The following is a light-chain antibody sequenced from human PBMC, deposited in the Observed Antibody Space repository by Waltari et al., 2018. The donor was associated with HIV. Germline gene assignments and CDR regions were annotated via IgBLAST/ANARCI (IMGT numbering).Light chain of an antibody. CDR1: SRYVGGYNY. CDR3: CSYAGSYTFVV. CDR2: DVS. J-gene: IGLJ2*01. V-gene: IGLV2-11*01. Sequence: QSALTQPRSVSGSPGQSVTISCTGTSRYVGGYNYFSWYQQHPGKAPKLMIYDVSKRPSGVPDRFSGSKSGNTASLTISGLQAEDEADYYCCSYAGSYTFVVFGGGTKLTVL.